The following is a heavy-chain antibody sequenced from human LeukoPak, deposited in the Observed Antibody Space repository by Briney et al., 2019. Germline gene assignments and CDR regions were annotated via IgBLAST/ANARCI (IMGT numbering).Heavy chain of an antibody. CDR2: INSDGTYL. D-gene: IGHD3-16*01. CDR3: ARDGNWAVNDY. V-gene: IGHV3-74*01. J-gene: IGHJ4*02. Sequence: PGRSLTLSCSPSAFTFNTYSTHCVRPVPGEGLVWVSRINSDGTYLNYTDSVKGRFTISRHNGKNTVYLQMNSLRVDDTAVYYCARDGNWAVNDYWGQGTLVTVSA. CDR1: AFTFNTYS.